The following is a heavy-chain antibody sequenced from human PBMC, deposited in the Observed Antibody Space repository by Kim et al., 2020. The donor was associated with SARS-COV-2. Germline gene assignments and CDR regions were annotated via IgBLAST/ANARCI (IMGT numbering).Heavy chain of an antibody. D-gene: IGHD3-22*01. V-gene: IGHV4-4*09. Sequence: NPSLKSRVTISVDTFKNQFSLNLSSVTAADTAVYYCARSYYYDSSGYPDYWGQGTLVTVSS. CDR3: ARSYYYDSSGYPDY. J-gene: IGHJ4*02.